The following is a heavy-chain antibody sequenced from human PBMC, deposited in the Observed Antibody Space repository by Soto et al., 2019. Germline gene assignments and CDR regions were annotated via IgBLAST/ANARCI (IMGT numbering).Heavy chain of an antibody. V-gene: IGHV1-69*13. CDR2: IIPIFGTA. D-gene: IGHD1-26*01. Sequence: ASVKVSCKASGGTFSSYAISWVRQAPGQGLEWMGGIIPIFGTANYAQKFQGRVTITADESTSTAYMELSSLRSEDTAVYYCARDSSRRSGSDYWGQGTLVTVSS. J-gene: IGHJ4*02. CDR3: ARDSSRRSGSDY. CDR1: GGTFSSYA.